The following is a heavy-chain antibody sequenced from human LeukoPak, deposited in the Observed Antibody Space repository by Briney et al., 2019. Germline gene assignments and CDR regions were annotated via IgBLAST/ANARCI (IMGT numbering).Heavy chain of an antibody. J-gene: IGHJ4*02. D-gene: IGHD6-19*01. CDR1: GDSISNYY. Sequence: SETLSLTCTVSGDSISNYYRSWIRQPAGKELEWIGRFYISGSTNYKPLLKSRVTISVDKSKNQFSLKVRSVTAADTAVYYCARGEWLAGAFDYWGQGSLVTVSS. CDR2: FYISGST. V-gene: IGHV4-4*07. CDR3: ARGEWLAGAFDY.